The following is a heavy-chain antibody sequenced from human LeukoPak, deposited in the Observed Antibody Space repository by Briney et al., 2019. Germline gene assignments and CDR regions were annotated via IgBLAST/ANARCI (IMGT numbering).Heavy chain of an antibody. Sequence: GGSLRLSCAASGFTFDDYAMHWVRQAPGKGLEWVSLISWDGGSTYYADSVKGRFTISRDNSKNSLYLQMNSLRAEDTALYYCAKGPNSSSWSSDYYYYMDVWGKGTTVTVSS. V-gene: IGHV3-43D*03. D-gene: IGHD6-13*01. CDR3: AKGPNSSSWSSDYYYYMDV. CDR1: GFTFDDYA. J-gene: IGHJ6*03. CDR2: ISWDGGST.